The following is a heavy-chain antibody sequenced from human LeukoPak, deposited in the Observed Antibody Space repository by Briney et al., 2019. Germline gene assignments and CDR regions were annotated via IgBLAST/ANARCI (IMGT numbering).Heavy chain of an antibody. V-gene: IGHV3-30*03. J-gene: IGHJ4*02. CDR3: AREATWGQWYFDH. CDR2: IASDGGVK. D-gene: IGHD6-19*01. Sequence: PGRSLRLSCVTSGLTFNNHDMHWVRQAPGKGLEWVAVIASDGGVKHFADSVQGRFTLSRDNSKNTLYLQMNSLSVEDTAVYYCAREATWGQWYFDHWGQGTPVTVSS. CDR1: GLTFNNHD.